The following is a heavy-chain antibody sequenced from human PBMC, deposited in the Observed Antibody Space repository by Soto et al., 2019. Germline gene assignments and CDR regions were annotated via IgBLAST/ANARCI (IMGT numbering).Heavy chain of an antibody. CDR2: IWYDGSNK. CDR1: GFTFSSYG. D-gene: IGHD3-10*01. V-gene: IGHV3-33*01. J-gene: IGHJ6*02. CDR3: ARDHRGSGGYYNLYYYGMDV. Sequence: PGGSLRLSCAASGFTFSSYGMHWVRQAPGKGLEWVAVIWYDGSNKYYADSVKGRFTISRDNSKNTLYLQMNSLRAEDTAVYYCARDHRGSGGYYNLYYYGMDVWGQGTTVTVSS.